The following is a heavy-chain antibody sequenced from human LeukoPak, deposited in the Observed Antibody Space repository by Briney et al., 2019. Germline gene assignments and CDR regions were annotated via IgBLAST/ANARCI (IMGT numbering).Heavy chain of an antibody. D-gene: IGHD6-19*01. CDR3: AKDLTYSSGWYGGHDY. Sequence: GGSLRLSCAASGFTFSSYAMSWVRQAPGKGLEWVSAISGSGGSTYYADSVKGRFTISRDNSKNTLYLQMNSLRAEDTAVYYGAKDLTYSSGWYGGHDYWGQGTLVTVSS. CDR2: ISGSGGST. J-gene: IGHJ4*02. V-gene: IGHV3-23*01. CDR1: GFTFSSYA.